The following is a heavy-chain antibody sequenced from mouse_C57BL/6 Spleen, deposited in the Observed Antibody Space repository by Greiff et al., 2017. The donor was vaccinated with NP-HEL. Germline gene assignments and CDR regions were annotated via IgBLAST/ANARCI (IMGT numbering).Heavy chain of an antibody. Sequence: QVQLQQSGPELVKPGASVKLSCKASGYTFTSYDINWVKQRPGQGLEWIGWIYPRDGSTKYNEKFKGKATLTVATSSSTAYMELHSLTSDDSAIYFCASWCMVTKDCFAYWGQGTPVTVSA. J-gene: IGHJ3*01. CDR2: IYPRDGST. D-gene: IGHD2-2*01. CDR3: ASWCMVTKDCFAY. CDR1: GYTFTSYD. V-gene: IGHV1-85*01.